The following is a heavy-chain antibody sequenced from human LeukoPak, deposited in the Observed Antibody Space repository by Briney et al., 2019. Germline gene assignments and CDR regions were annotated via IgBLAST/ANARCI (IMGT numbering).Heavy chain of an antibody. Sequence: SETLSLTCTVPGGSISSYYWSWIRQPAGKGLKWIGRIYTSGSTNYNPSLKSRVTISVDKSKNQFSLKLSSVTAADTAVYYCARDRGYCSGGSCYSGYYYYYMDVWGKGTTVTVSS. J-gene: IGHJ6*03. CDR2: IYTSGST. D-gene: IGHD2-15*01. CDR3: ARDRGYCSGGSCYSGYYYYYMDV. V-gene: IGHV4-4*07. CDR1: GGSISSYY.